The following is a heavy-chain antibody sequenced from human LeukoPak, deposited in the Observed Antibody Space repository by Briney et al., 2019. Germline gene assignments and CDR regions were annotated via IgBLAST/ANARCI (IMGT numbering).Heavy chain of an antibody. D-gene: IGHD1-1*01. CDR1: EFTVTYNY. CDR2: LYSAGST. V-gene: IGHV3-53*01. Sequence: GGSLRLSCAASEFTVTYNYMTWVRQAPGKGLEWVSLLYSAGSTNYADSVKGRFTISRDDSKNTVYLQMNSLRAEDTAVYYCARWTNFHAFDIWGQGTMVTVSS. J-gene: IGHJ3*02. CDR3: ARWTNFHAFDI.